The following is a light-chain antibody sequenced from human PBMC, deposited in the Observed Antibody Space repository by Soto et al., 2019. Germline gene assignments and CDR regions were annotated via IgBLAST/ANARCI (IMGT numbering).Light chain of an antibody. CDR2: DVN. J-gene: IGLJ2*01. V-gene: IGLV2-11*01. CDR3: CSYAGSYTVV. Sequence: QSPLTQPRSVSGSPGQSVTISCTGTSSDVGGYTYVSWYQQHPGKAPKLMIYDVNKRPSGVPDRFSGSKSGNTAALTISGLQAEDEADYYCCSYAGSYTVVFGGGTKLTVL. CDR1: SSDVGGYTY.